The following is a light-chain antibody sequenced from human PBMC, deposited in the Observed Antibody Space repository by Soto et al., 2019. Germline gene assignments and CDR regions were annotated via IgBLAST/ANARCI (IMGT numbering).Light chain of an antibody. Sequence: DIQMTQSPSTLCASIGDRVTITCRASQSFSRWLAWYQQKPGKPPKLLIYDVSRLESGVPSRFSGGDSGTEFTLTITRLQPEDVATSYCQQYSTLWAFGQGTKVEIK. CDR2: DVS. CDR1: QSFSRW. V-gene: IGKV1-5*01. CDR3: QQYSTLWA. J-gene: IGKJ1*01.